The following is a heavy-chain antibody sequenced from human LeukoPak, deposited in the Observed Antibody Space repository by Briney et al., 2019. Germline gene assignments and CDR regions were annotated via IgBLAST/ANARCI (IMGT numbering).Heavy chain of an antibody. J-gene: IGHJ4*02. D-gene: IGHD2-2*01. CDR3: AKRVTSCYVH. CDR1: GFTFDDYA. Sequence: GGSLRLSCAASGFTFDDYAMHWVRQAPGKGLEWVSGISWNSGSIEYADSVKGRFTISRDNSKNTLYLQMNSLRAEDTAVYYCAKRVTSCYVHWGQGTLVTVSS. V-gene: IGHV3-9*01. CDR2: ISWNSGSI.